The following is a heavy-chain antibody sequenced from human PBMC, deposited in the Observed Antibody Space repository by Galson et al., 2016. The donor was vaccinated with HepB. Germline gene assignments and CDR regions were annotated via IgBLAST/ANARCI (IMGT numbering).Heavy chain of an antibody. Sequence: SVKVSCKASGYTLTDYWMHWVRQAPGQGLEWLAIINPGGGNRFHAQKIQGRISMTTDTSTGTVTLELISLTLEDTAVYFCARGPMAHYYGMDVWGQGTTVTVSS. CDR3: ARGPMAHYYGMDV. V-gene: IGHV1-46*01. J-gene: IGHJ6*02. CDR1: GYTLTDYW. CDR2: INPGGGNR. D-gene: IGHD3-10*01.